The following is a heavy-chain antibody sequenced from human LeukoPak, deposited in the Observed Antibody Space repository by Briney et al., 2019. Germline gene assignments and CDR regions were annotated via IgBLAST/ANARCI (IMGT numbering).Heavy chain of an antibody. J-gene: IGHJ5*02. V-gene: IGHV1-69*13. Sequence: ASVKVSCKASGGTFSSYAISWVRQAPGQGLEWMGGIIPTLATANYAQKFQGRVTITADESTSTAYMELSSLRSEDTAVYYCARGHYDILTGYYSTVVNWFDPWGQGTLVTVSS. CDR1: GGTFSSYA. D-gene: IGHD3-9*01. CDR3: ARGHYDILTGYYSTVVNWFDP. CDR2: IIPTLATA.